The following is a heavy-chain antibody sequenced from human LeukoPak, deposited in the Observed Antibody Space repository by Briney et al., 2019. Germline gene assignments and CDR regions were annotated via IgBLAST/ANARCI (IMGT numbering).Heavy chain of an antibody. Sequence: GGSLRLSCAASGFTFSSNWMSWVRQAPGEGLEWVANIKEDGSEKYYVDSVKGRFSISRDNAKNSLFLQMNSLRAEDTAVYFCARERLLLYAMDCWGQGSLVIVSS. J-gene: IGHJ4*02. CDR3: ARERLLLYAMDC. V-gene: IGHV3-7*03. CDR1: GFTFSSNW. CDR2: IKEDGSEK. D-gene: IGHD2-8*01.